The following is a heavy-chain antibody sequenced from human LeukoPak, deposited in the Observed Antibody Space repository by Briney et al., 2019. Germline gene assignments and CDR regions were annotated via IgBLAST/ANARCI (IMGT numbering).Heavy chain of an antibody. CDR3: ALVVVPAEGNWFDP. D-gene: IGHD2-2*01. CDR2: ISAYNGNK. J-gene: IGHJ5*02. CDR1: GYTFTSYG. Sequence: GASVKVSCTASGYTFTSYGISWVRQAPGQGLEWMGWISAYNGNKNYAQKLQGRVTMPTDTSTSTAYMELRSLRSDDTAVYYCALVVVPAEGNWFDPWGQGTLVTVSS. V-gene: IGHV1-18*01.